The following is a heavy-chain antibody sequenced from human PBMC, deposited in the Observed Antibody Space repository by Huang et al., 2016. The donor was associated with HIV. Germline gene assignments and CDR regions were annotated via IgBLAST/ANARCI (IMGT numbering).Heavy chain of an antibody. CDR1: EFTFNNYA. J-gene: IGHJ6*03. V-gene: IGHV3-30-3*01. CDR3: ARDILSGYSSSGHMDA. D-gene: IGHD6-13*01. CDR2: ISYEGSNK. Sequence: QVQLVESGGGVVQPGRSLRLSCAASEFTFNNYAMHWVRQAPGKGLEWVAVISYEGSNKHSADSVKGRLTISIENFNNPLYLQMNSLGVEDTAVYYCARDILSGYSSSGHMDAWGKGTTVTVSS.